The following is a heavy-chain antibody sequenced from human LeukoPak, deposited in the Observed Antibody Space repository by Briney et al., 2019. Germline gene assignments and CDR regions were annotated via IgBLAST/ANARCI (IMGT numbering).Heavy chain of an antibody. CDR1: GFTFSSYA. Sequence: PGGSLRLSCAASGFTFSSYAMSWVRQAPGRGLEWVSGIIGPGGSTNYADSVKGRFTISRDNSKNTLYLQMNSLRAEDTAVYYCGREIETTMIVAYWGQGTLVTVSS. CDR3: GREIETTMIVAY. CDR2: IIGPGGST. V-gene: IGHV3-23*01. J-gene: IGHJ4*02. D-gene: IGHD3-22*01.